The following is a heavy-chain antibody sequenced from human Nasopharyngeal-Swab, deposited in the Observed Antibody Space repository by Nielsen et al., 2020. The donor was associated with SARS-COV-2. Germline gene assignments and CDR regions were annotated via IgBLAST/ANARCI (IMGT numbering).Heavy chain of an antibody. CDR2: IGTAGDT. J-gene: IGHJ3*02. V-gene: IGHV3-13*01. CDR3: ARGFYDSSGYVEDAFDI. D-gene: IGHD3-22*01. CDR1: GFTFSSYD. Sequence: GESLKISCAASGFTFSSYDMHWVRQATGKGLEWVSAIGTAGDTYYPGSVKGRFTISRENAKNSLYLQMNSLRAEGTAVYYCARGFYDSSGYVEDAFDIWGQGTMVTVSS.